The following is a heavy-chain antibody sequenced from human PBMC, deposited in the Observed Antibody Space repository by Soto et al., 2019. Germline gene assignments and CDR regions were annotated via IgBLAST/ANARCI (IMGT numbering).Heavy chain of an antibody. CDR2: INSGGRT. Sequence: EVQLLESGGGLVQPGGSLRLSCAASGFTFSSYTMNWVRQAPGKGLEWVSGINSGGRTYYADSVKGRFTIARDESKNTLYLQIISLRAEDTAVYYCAKDLRPDGVWDFDYWGQGTLVTVSS. D-gene: IGHD4-17*01. J-gene: IGHJ4*02. CDR3: AKDLRPDGVWDFDY. V-gene: IGHV3-23*01. CDR1: GFTFSSYT.